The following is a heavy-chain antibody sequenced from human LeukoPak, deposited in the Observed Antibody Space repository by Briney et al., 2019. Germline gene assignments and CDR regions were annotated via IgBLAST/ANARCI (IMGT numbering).Heavy chain of an antibody. CDR1: GFTFSSYG. CDR2: ISYDGSNK. Sequence: GGSLRLSCAASGFTFSSYGMHWVRQAPGKGLEWVAVISYDGSNKYYADSVKGRFTISRDNSKNTLYLQMNSLRAEDTAVYYYAKAAGYIVSGYWGQGTLVTVSS. J-gene: IGHJ4*02. CDR3: AKAAGYIVSGY. V-gene: IGHV3-30*18. D-gene: IGHD5-24*01.